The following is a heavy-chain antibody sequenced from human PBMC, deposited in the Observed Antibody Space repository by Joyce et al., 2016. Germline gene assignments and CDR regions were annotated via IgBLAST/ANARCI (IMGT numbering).Heavy chain of an antibody. CDR3: ARDIGFYHRSTFDY. Sequence: VQLVESGGGVGQPGWSLRLFCSASGFTFIAYYPHCVRPAPVLWLGWLAGMSRHGIYITYAGSVRPRFGVSRDNSRTTLYLQMNSLSTADTAVYYCARDIGFYHRSTFDYWGQGILVTVSS. CDR1: GFTFIAYY. CDR2: MSRHGIYI. V-gene: IGHV3-30*09. D-gene: IGHD2/OR15-2a*01. J-gene: IGHJ4*02.